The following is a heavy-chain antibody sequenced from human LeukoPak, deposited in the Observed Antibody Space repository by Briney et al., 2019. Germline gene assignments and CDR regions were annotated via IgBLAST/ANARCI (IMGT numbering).Heavy chain of an antibody. CDR1: GYTFTSYG. V-gene: IGHV1-18*01. CDR3: ARRYYDSSGYYYVGAFDI. J-gene: IGHJ3*02. CDR2: ISAYNGNT. Sequence: ASVKVSCKASGYTFTSYGISWVRQAPGQGLEWMGWISAYNGNTNYAQKLQGRVTMTTDTSTSTAYMELRSLRSDDTAVYYCARRYYDSSGYYYVGAFDIWGQGTMVTVSS. D-gene: IGHD3-22*01.